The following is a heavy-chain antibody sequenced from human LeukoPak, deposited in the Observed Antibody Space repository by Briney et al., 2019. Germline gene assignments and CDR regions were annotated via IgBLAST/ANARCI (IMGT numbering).Heavy chain of an antibody. D-gene: IGHD2-21*02. CDR2: ISGSGGST. CDR3: AKSALTYCGGDCYFDY. CDR1: GFTFSSYA. V-gene: IGHV3-23*01. J-gene: IGHJ4*02. Sequence: GGSLRLSCAASGFTFSSYAMSWVRQAPGKGLAWVSAISGSGGSTYYADSVKGRFTISRDNSKNTLYLQMNSLRAEDTAVYYFAKSALTYCGGDCYFDYWGQGTLVTVSS.